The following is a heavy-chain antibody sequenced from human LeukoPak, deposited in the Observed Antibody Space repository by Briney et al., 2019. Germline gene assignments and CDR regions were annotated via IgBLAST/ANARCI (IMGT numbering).Heavy chain of an antibody. J-gene: IGHJ3*02. D-gene: IGHD3-10*01. CDR1: GGSIRSGGYY. CDR2: IYYSGST. Sequence: PSETLSLTCTVSGGSIRSGGYYWSWIRQHPGKGLEWIGNIYYSGSTSYNPSLKSRVTISVDTSKNQFSLKLSSVTAADTAVYYCARDRLWFGELTDAFDIWGQGTMVTVSS. V-gene: IGHV4-31*03. CDR3: ARDRLWFGELTDAFDI.